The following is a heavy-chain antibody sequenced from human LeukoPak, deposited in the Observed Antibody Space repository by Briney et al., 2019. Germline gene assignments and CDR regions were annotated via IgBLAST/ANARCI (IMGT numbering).Heavy chain of an antibody. V-gene: IGHV1-18*01. D-gene: IGHD2-2*01. CDR1: GYTFTSYG. CDR3: ARGAGYCSSTSCYVFDI. CDR2: ISAYNGNT. J-gene: IGHJ3*02. Sequence: ASVKVSCKASGYTFTSYGISWVRQAPGQGLEWMGWISAYNGNTNYAQKLQGRVTVTTDTSTSTAYMELRSLRSDDTAVYYCARGAGYCSSTSCYVFDIWGQGTMVTVSS.